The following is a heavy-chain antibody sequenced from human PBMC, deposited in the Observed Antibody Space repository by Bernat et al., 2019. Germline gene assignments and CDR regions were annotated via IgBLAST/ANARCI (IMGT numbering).Heavy chain of an antibody. CDR2: IYYSGST. CDR1: VGSISSSDYY. D-gene: IGHD3-9*01. V-gene: IGHV4-39*02. Sequence: QLQLQESGPGLVKPSETLSLTCTVSVGSISSSDYYWAWIRQPPGKGLEWIGSIYYSGSTYYHPSLKSRVTISADTSKNQFSLRLSSVTAADTAVYYCAREASPNVLRYFDWLLLPFDYWGQGTLVTVSS. J-gene: IGHJ4*02. CDR3: AREASPNVLRYFDWLLLPFDY.